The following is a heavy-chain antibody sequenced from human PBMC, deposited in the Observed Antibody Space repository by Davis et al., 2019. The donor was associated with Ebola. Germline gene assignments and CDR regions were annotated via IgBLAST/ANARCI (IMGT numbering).Heavy chain of an antibody. J-gene: IGHJ4*02. V-gene: IGHV1-18*04. CDR2: ISAYNGNT. Sequence: ASVKVSCKASGYTFTSYYMHWVRQAPGQGLEWMGWISAYNGNTNYAQKLQGRVTMTTDTSTSTAYMELRSLRSDDTAVYYCARGRTMIVVGDFDYWGQGTLVTVSS. CDR1: GYTFTSYY. CDR3: ARGRTMIVVGDFDY. D-gene: IGHD3-22*01.